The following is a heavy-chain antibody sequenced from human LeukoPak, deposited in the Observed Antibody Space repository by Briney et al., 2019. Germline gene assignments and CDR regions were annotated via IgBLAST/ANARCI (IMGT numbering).Heavy chain of an antibody. CDR2: INHSGST. CDR3: ATRLY. Sequence: PTETLSLTCGVYGGSFSGYYWSWIRQPPGKGLEWIGEINHSGSTNYNPSLKSRFTISVDTSKNQFSLNLISVTAADTAVYYCATRLYWGQGTLVTVSS. J-gene: IGHJ4*02. CDR1: GGSFSGYY. V-gene: IGHV4-34*01.